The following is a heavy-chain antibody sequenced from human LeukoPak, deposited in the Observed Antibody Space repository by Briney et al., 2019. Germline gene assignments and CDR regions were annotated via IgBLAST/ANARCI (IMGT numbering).Heavy chain of an antibody. CDR1: GFTFSSYS. Sequence: GGSLRLSCAASGFTFSSYSMNWVRQAPGKGLEWVSYISSSSTIYYADSVKGRFTISRDNAKNSLYLQMNSLRAEDTAVYYCARRDLFDYWGQGTLVTVSS. J-gene: IGHJ4*02. CDR3: ARRDLFDY. CDR2: ISSSSTI. V-gene: IGHV3-48*04.